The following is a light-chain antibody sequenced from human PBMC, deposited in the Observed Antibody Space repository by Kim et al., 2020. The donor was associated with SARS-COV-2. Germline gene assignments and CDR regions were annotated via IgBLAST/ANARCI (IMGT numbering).Light chain of an antibody. CDR2: DNN. Sequence: GQKVTISCSRSTSNIGNNYVSWYQQLPGTAPKLLIYDNNKRPSGIPDRFSGSKSGTSATLGITGLQTGDEADYYCGTWDSSLSAVVFGGGTKLTVL. CDR3: GTWDSSLSAVV. CDR1: TSNIGNNY. V-gene: IGLV1-51*01. J-gene: IGLJ2*01.